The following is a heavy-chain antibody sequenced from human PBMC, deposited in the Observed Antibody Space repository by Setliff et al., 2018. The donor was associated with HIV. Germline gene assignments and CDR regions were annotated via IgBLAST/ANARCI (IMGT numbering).Heavy chain of an antibody. J-gene: IGHJ5*02. D-gene: IGHD6-13*01. CDR2: INPNGGST. CDR3: ASSNWQLVADH. V-gene: IGHV1-46*01. Sequence: VKVSCKASGYTFTDYYLHWVRQAPGQGPEWMGLINPNGGSTIYAQKFEDRLTVTSDTATTTLYMELRSLRFDDTAMYYCASSNWQLVADHWGQGTPVTVSS. CDR1: GYTFTDYY.